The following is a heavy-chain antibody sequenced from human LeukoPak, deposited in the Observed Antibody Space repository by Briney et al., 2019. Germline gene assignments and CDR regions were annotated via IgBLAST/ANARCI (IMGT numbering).Heavy chain of an antibody. Sequence: SVKVSCKASGGTFSSYAISWVRQAPGQGLEWMGGIIPIFGTANYAQKLQGRVTITADESTSTAYMELSSLRSEDTAVYYCALTHPKKIGYYGSGSEYNWFDPWGQGTLVTVSS. D-gene: IGHD3-10*01. CDR3: ALTHPKKIGYYGSGSEYNWFDP. J-gene: IGHJ5*02. CDR1: GGTFSSYA. CDR2: IIPIFGTA. V-gene: IGHV1-69*13.